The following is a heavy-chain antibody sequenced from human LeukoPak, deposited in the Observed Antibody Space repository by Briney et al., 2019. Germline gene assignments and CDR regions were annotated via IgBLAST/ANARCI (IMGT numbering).Heavy chain of an antibody. D-gene: IGHD3-3*01. CDR1: GFTFSSYA. Sequence: GGSLRLSCAASGFTFSSYAMHWVRQAPGKGLEWVTIISYDGSNKYYADSVKGRFTISRDNSKNTLYLQMNSLRAEDTAVYYCARDRSLFGVVIKLFDYWGQGTLVTVSS. CDR3: ARDRSLFGVVIKLFDY. J-gene: IGHJ4*02. V-gene: IGHV3-30-3*01. CDR2: ISYDGSNK.